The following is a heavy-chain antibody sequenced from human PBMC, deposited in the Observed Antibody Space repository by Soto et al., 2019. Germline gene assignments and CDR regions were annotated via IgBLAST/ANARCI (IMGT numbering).Heavy chain of an antibody. D-gene: IGHD4-17*01. V-gene: IGHV1-69*12. CDR2: VIPIFGTA. Sequence: QVQLVQSGAAVKKPGSSVKVSCKASGGTFSSYAISWVRQAPGQGLEWMGGVIPIFGTANYAQKFQGRVTITADESTGTAYMELSSVKSEYTAVYYWAREGDDYSDFYYYDCGMDVWGQGTTVTVSS. J-gene: IGHJ6*02. CDR3: AREGDDYSDFYYYDCGMDV. CDR1: GGTFSSYA.